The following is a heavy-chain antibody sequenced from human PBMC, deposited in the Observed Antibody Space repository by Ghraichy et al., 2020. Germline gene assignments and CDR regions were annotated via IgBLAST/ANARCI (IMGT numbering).Heavy chain of an antibody. J-gene: IGHJ2*01. CDR3: AKGKGSGSYVNCSFNI. D-gene: IGHD1-26*01. V-gene: IGHV3-23*01. CDR1: GLTFSNFA. Sequence: GGSLRLSCAVSGLTFSNFAMAWVRQAPGKGLEWVSTISGSGGSIWYADSGKGRFIISRDNSRSTFYLQMNSLRAEDTAVYYCAKGKGSGSYVNCSFNIWGRGTPVTVSP. CDR2: ISGSGGSI.